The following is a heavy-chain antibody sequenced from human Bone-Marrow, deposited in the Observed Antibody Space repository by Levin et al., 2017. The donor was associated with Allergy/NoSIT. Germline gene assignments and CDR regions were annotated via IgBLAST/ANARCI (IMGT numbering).Heavy chain of an antibody. V-gene: IGHV3-20*01. J-gene: IGHJ4*02. CDR2: INWNGGST. CDR1: GFTFDDYG. D-gene: IGHD3-9*01. Sequence: AGGSLRLSCAASGFTFDDYGMSWVRQAPGKGLEWVSGINWNGGSTGYADSVKGRFTISRDNAKNSLYLQMNSLRAEDTALYHCARTQDILTGYRQYYFDYWGQGTLVTVSS. CDR3: ARTQDILTGYRQYYFDY.